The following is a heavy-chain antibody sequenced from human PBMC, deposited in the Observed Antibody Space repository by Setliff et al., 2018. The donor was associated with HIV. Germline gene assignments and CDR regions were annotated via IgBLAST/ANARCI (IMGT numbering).Heavy chain of an antibody. Sequence: VASVKVSCKGSGYAFVNYSMHWVRQAPGQRLEWMGWINAGTGDIEYSQKFQGRVTITRDRSANTVYMELIRLTSADTAVYYCARGPAVRTGESAFDIWGQGTTVTVSS. CDR2: INAGTGDI. CDR3: ARGPAVRTGESAFDI. V-gene: IGHV1-3*01. J-gene: IGHJ3*02. CDR1: GYAFVNYS.